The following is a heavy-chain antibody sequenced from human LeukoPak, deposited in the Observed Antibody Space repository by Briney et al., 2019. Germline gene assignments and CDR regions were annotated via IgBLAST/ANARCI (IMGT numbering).Heavy chain of an antibody. CDR2: IYYSGST. CDR1: GGSISSSSYY. J-gene: IGHJ3*02. D-gene: IGHD6-19*01. V-gene: IGHV4-39*01. Sequence: PSETLSLTCTDSGGSISSSSYYWGWIRQPPGKGLEWIGSIYYSGSTYYNPSLKSRVTISVDTSKNQFSLKLSSVTAADTAVYYCARGSAAVAGVDAFDIWGQGTMVTVSS. CDR3: ARGSAAVAGVDAFDI.